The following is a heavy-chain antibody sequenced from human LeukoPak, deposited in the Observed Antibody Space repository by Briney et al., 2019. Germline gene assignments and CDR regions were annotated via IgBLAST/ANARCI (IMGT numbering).Heavy chain of an antibody. CDR1: GFTFSGYS. J-gene: IGHJ4*02. CDR2: ISSSSSYI. Sequence: KSGGSLRLSCAASGFTFSGYSMNWVRQAPGKGLEWVSSISSSSSYIYYADSVKGRFTISRDNAKNSLYLQMNSLRAEDTAVYYCARAKSSSQEYYFDYWGQGTLVTVSS. CDR3: ARAKSSSQEYYFDY. D-gene: IGHD3-16*02. V-gene: IGHV3-21*01.